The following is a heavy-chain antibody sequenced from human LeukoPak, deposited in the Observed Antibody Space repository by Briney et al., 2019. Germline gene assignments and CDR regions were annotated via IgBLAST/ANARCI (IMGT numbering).Heavy chain of an antibody. Sequence: ASVKVSCKASGYTISDYFMHWVRQAPGQGLEWMGWINPNTNGINYAQKFQGSVIMTRDTSINTAYMELRSLTSDDTAIYYCASARYSGHEPFDFWGQGTLVTVST. V-gene: IGHV1-2*02. D-gene: IGHD5-12*01. J-gene: IGHJ4*02. CDR1: GYTISDYF. CDR3: ASARYSGHEPFDF. CDR2: INPNTNGI.